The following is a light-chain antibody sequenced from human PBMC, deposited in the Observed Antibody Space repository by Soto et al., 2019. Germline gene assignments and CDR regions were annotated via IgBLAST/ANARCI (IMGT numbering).Light chain of an antibody. CDR1: QSVSSSY. CDR2: GAS. J-gene: IGKJ5*01. V-gene: IGKV3-15*01. Sequence: EIGLTQSPGTLSLSPGERATLSFMASQSVSSSYLAWYQQKPGQAPRLLIYGASTRATGIPARFSGSGSGTGFTLTISSLQSEDFAVYYCQQYNNWPPITFGQGTRLEIK. CDR3: QQYNNWPPIT.